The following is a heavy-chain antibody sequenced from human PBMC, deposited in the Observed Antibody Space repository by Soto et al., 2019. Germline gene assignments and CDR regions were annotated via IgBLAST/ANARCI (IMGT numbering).Heavy chain of an antibody. J-gene: IGHJ6*02. Sequence: GGSLRLSCGASGFTFSSYAMSWVRQAPGKGLEWVSAISGSGGSTYYADSVKGRFTISRDNSKNTLYLQMNSLRAEDTAVYYCEKAVVTLRYYYGMDVWGQGTTVTVSS. D-gene: IGHD2-21*02. CDR1: GFTFSSYA. CDR3: EKAVVTLRYYYGMDV. V-gene: IGHV3-23*01. CDR2: ISGSGGST.